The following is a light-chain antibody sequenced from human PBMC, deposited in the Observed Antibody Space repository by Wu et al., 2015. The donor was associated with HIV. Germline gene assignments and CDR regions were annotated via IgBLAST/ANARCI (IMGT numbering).Light chain of an antibody. V-gene: IGKV3-20*01. Sequence: EIVLTQSPATLSLSPGERATLSCRASQSVSSSYLAWYQQKPGQAPRLLIYGASSRATGIPDRFSGSGSGTDFTLTISRLEPEDFAVYYCQQYGSSPVSFGQGTKLEIK. CDR3: QQYGSSPVS. CDR1: QSVSSSY. CDR2: GAS. J-gene: IGKJ2*03.